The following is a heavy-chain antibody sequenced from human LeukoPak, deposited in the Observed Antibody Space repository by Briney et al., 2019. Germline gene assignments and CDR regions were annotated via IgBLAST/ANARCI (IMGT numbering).Heavy chain of an antibody. Sequence: ASVKVSCKASGYTFTGYYMHWVRQAPGQGLEWMGRINPNSGGTNYAQKFQGRVTMTRDTSISTAYMELSSLRSEDTAVYYCARGRGYSYGRHYWGQGTLVTVSS. D-gene: IGHD5-18*01. CDR2: INPNSGGT. CDR1: GYTFTGYY. J-gene: IGHJ4*02. CDR3: ARGRGYSYGRHY. V-gene: IGHV1-2*06.